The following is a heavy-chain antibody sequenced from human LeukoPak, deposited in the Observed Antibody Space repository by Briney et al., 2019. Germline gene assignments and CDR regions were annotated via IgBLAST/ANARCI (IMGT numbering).Heavy chain of an antibody. CDR3: AREEVEVVPAAMYARWFDP. D-gene: IGHD2-2*01. V-gene: IGHV1-46*01. J-gene: IGHJ5*02. Sequence: GASVKVSCKASGYTFTSYYMHWVRQAPGQGLEWMGIINPSGGSTSYAQKFQGRVTMTRDMSTSTVYMELSSLRSEDTAVYYCAREEVEVVPAAMYARWFDPWGQGTLVTVSS. CDR2: INPSGGST. CDR1: GYTFTSYY.